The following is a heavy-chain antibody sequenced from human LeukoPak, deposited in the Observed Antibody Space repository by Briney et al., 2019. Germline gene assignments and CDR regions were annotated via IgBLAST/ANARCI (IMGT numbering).Heavy chain of an antibody. CDR3: ASVPGRNPMRDAFDI. J-gene: IGHJ3*02. CDR1: GFTFSSYG. CDR2: IWYDGSNK. Sequence: GGSLRLSCAASGFTFSSYGMHWGRQAPGKGLEWVAVIWYDGSNKYYADSVKGRFTISRDNSENTLYLQMNSLRAEDTGVYYCASVPGRNPMRDAFDIWGQGPMVTVSS. V-gene: IGHV3-33*01. D-gene: IGHD1-14*01.